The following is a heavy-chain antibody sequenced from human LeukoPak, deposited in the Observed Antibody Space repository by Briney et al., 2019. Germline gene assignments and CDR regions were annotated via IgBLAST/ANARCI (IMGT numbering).Heavy chain of an antibody. CDR2: ISYDGGEQ. CDR3: AKDIRVASAGTPNVFDI. Sequence: PGTSLRLSCAASGFTFSKYGMHWVRQAPGKGLEWVAVISYDGGEQHYGDSVKGRFTISRDNAENSLYLQMNSLRAEDTALYFCAKDIRVASAGTPNVFDIWGQGTMVTVSS. D-gene: IGHD6-13*01. CDR1: GFTFSKYG. J-gene: IGHJ3*02. V-gene: IGHV3-30*18.